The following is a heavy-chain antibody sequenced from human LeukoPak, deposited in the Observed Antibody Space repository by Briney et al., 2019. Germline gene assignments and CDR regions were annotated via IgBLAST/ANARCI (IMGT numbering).Heavy chain of an antibody. CDR1: RLPFNSYG. CDR2: IASDGGVK. CDR3: AQEVGSDLWFFDL. Sequence: GGSLRLSCVVSRLPFNSYGVHGVRQAPGKGLEGVAVIASDGGVKYYADSVKGRFTISRDNSKNTVYLQMNSLTAEDTAVFYCAQEVGSDLWFFDLWGRGTLVTVSS. V-gene: IGHV3-30*18. J-gene: IGHJ2*01. D-gene: IGHD3/OR15-3a*01.